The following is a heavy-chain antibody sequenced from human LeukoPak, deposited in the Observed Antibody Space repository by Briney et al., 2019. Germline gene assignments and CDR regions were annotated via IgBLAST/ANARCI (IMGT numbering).Heavy chain of an antibody. Sequence: PSETLSLTCTVSGGSISSGGYYWSWIRQAPGKGLEWVSAISGSGGSTYYADSVKGRFTISRDNSKNTLYLQMNSLRAEDTAVYYCSRRPTWSAAEGAYFDYWGQGTLVTVSS. CDR1: GGSISSGGYY. D-gene: IGHD3-3*01. CDR2: ISGSGGST. CDR3: SRRPTWSAAEGAYFDY. V-gene: IGHV3-23*01. J-gene: IGHJ4*02.